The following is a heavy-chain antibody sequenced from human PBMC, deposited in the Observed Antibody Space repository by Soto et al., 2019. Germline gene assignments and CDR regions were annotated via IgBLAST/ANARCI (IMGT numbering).Heavy chain of an antibody. CDR3: ARVATQYCGGDCYWGPFDY. Sequence: EVQLVETGGGLIQPGGSLRLSCAASGFTVSSNYMSWVRQAPGKGLEWVSVIYSGGSTYYADSVKGRFTISRDNSKNTLYLQMNSLRAEDTAVYYCARVATQYCGGDCYWGPFDYWGQGTLVTVSS. V-gene: IGHV3-53*02. CDR1: GFTVSSNY. J-gene: IGHJ4*02. D-gene: IGHD2-21*02. CDR2: IYSGGST.